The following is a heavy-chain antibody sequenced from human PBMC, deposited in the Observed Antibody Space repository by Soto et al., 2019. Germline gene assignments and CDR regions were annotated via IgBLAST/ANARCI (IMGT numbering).Heavy chain of an antibody. CDR1: GFTFSSYA. CDR2: ISYDGSNK. J-gene: IGHJ5*02. CDR3: AREKYCSGGSCYSISYNWFDP. V-gene: IGHV3-30-3*01. D-gene: IGHD2-15*01. Sequence: GGSLRLSCAAAGFTFSSYAMHWVRQAPGKGLEWVAVISYDGSNKYYADSVKGRFTISGDNSKNTLYLQMNSLRAEDTAVYYCAREKYCSGGSCYSISYNWFDPWGQGTLVTVSS.